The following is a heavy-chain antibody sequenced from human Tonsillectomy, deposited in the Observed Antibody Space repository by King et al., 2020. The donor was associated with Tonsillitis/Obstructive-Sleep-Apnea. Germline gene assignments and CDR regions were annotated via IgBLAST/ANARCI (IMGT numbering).Heavy chain of an antibody. CDR2: INPSGGST. J-gene: IGHJ6*03. CDR1: GYTFTSYY. D-gene: IGHD2-2*01. CDR3: ARGSELLSGYYYMDV. Sequence: QVQLVESGAEVKKPGASVTVSCTASGYTFTSYYMHWVRQAPGQGLEWMGIINPSGGSTSYAQKFQGRVTMTRDTSTSTVYMELSSLRSEDTAVYYCARGSELLSGYYYMDVWGKGTTVTVSS. V-gene: IGHV1-46*01.